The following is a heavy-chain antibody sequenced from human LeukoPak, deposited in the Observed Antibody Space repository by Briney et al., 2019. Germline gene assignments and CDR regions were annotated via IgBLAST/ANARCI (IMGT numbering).Heavy chain of an antibody. CDR3: AREVVVAATGDY. CDR1: GITFSSYW. J-gene: IGHJ4*02. V-gene: IGHV3-74*01. Sequence: GGSLRLSCAASGITFSSYWMHWVRQAPGKGLVWVSRINSDGSSTSYVDSVKGRFTISRDNAKNTLYLQMNSLRAEDTAVYYCAREVVVAATGDYWGQGTLVTVSS. CDR2: INSDGSST. D-gene: IGHD2-15*01.